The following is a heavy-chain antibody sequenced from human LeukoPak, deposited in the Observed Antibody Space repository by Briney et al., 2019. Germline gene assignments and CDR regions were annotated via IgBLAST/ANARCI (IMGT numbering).Heavy chain of an antibody. CDR1: GGSISSYY. D-gene: IGHD3-22*01. CDR3: ARDLRNYYDSSGYYPPGWFDP. Sequence: SETLSLTCTVSGGSISSYYWSWIRQPPGKGLEWIGYIYYSGSTNYNPSLKSRVTISVDTSKNQFSLKLSSVTAADTAVYYCARDLRNYYDSSGYYPPGWFDPWGQGTLVTVSS. CDR2: IYYSGST. V-gene: IGHV4-59*01. J-gene: IGHJ5*02.